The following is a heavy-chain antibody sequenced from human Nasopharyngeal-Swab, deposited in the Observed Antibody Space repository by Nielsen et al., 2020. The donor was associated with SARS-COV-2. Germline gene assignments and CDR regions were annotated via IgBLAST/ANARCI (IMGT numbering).Heavy chain of an antibody. CDR2: ISSSGSTI. D-gene: IGHD1-26*01. CDR3: ARGGDTEIDY. Sequence: VRQAPGKGLEWVSYISSSGSTIYYADSVKGRFTISRGNAKNSLYLQMNSLRAEDTAVYYCARGGDTEIDYWGQGTLVTVSS. V-gene: IGHV3-48*03. J-gene: IGHJ4*02.